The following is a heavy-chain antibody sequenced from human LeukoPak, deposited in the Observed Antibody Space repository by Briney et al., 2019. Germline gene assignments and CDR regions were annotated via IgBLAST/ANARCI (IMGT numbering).Heavy chain of an antibody. Sequence: PGGSLRLSCAASGFTFSSYGMHWVCQAPGKGLEWVSLISWDGGSTYYADSVKGRFTISRDNSKNSLYLQMNSLRTEDTALYYCAKDLSPYGSGPNLWTYMDVWGKGTTVTVSS. V-gene: IGHV3-43*01. J-gene: IGHJ6*03. CDR2: ISWDGGST. CDR1: GFTFSSYG. D-gene: IGHD3-10*01. CDR3: AKDLSPYGSGPNLWTYMDV.